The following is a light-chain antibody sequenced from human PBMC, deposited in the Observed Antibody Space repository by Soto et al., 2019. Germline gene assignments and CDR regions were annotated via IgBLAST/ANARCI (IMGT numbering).Light chain of an antibody. CDR2: GAS. J-gene: IGKJ1*01. V-gene: IGKV3-15*01. Sequence: EIVMTQSPATLSVSPRERVTLSCRASQSVSDNLAWYQQKPGQAPRLLIYGASTRATGVPARISGSGSGTEFTLTLNSLQSEDFAVYCCQQYNNWPPTFGQGTKVEMK. CDR1: QSVSDN. CDR3: QQYNNWPPT.